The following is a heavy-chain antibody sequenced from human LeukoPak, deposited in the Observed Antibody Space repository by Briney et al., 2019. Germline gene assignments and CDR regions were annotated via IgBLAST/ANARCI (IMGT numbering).Heavy chain of an antibody. J-gene: IGHJ4*01. V-gene: IGHV4-38-2*01. CDR2: IYSSGST. Sequence: SETLSLTCSVSGYSIRSGYYWGWIRQPPGKGLEWIGSIYSSGSTYYNSSLKSRVTISIDTSKNQVSLKMSSVTAADTAVYYCAKSGGYGLIAYWGKEPLVTVSS. CDR1: GYSIRSGYY. D-gene: IGHD6-25*01. CDR3: AKSGGYGLIAY.